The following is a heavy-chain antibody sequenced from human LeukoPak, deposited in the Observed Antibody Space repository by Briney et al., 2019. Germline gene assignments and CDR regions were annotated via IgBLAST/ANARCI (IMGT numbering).Heavy chain of an antibody. V-gene: IGHV3-74*01. D-gene: IGHD1-1*01. Sequence: EGSLRLSSAASGFTFSTYWMHWVRQAPGKGLVWVSRIDLDGTTTTYADSVKGRFTISRDSAKNTLYLQMNSLRAEDTAVYYCVRAATGPWGQGTLVTVSS. CDR3: VRAATGP. CDR2: IDLDGTTT. CDR1: GFTFSTYW. J-gene: IGHJ4*02.